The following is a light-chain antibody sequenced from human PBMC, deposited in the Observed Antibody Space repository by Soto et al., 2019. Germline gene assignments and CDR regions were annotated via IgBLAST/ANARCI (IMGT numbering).Light chain of an antibody. CDR1: QSISSN. V-gene: IGKV3-15*01. Sequence: EIVMTQSPATLSVSPGERATLSCRASQSISSNLAWYQHKPGQAPRLLIYETSTRATGIPARFSGSGSGTEFTLNISSLQSEDYAVYYCQKYNNWPPWTFGQGTKVEIK. CDR3: QKYNNWPPWT. J-gene: IGKJ1*01. CDR2: ETS.